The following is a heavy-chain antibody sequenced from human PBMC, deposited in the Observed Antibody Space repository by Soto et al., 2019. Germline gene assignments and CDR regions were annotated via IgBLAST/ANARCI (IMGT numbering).Heavy chain of an antibody. V-gene: IGHV3-23*01. Sequence: GGSLRLSCAASGFTFSTHAMSWVRQAPGKGLEWVSSISSGGTTTFYAASVEGRFTISRDKSKNTLYLQMNSLRADDTAVYYCAREGGSIGGWFGRKFDSWGQGTQVTVS. CDR3: AREGGSIGGWFGRKFDS. CDR2: ISSGGTTT. CDR1: GFTFSTHA. J-gene: IGHJ4*02. D-gene: IGHD6-19*01.